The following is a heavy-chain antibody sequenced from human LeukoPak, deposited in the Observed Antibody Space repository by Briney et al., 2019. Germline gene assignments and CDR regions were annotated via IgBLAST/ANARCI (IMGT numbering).Heavy chain of an antibody. CDR3: AKDYYVSSEAAFDI. CDR1: GFTFDDYA. V-gene: IGHV3-9*01. J-gene: IGHJ3*02. Sequence: PGRSLRLSCAASGFTFDDYAMHWVRQAPGKGLEWVSGISWNSGSIGYADSVKGRFTISRDNAKNSLYLQMNSLRAEDTALYYCAKDYYVSSEAAFDIWGQGTMVTVSS. D-gene: IGHD3-22*01. CDR2: ISWNSGSI.